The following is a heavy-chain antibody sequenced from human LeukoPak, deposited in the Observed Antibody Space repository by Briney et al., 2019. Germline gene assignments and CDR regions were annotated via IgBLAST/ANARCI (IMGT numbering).Heavy chain of an antibody. D-gene: IGHD6-13*01. Sequence: SETLSLTCTVSGGSISSYYWSWIRQPPGKGLEWIGYIYYSGSTNYNPCLKSRVTISVDTSKNQFSLKLSSVTAADTAVYYCAASTQLVPTYYYYYYMDVWGKGTTVTVSS. CDR2: IYYSGST. J-gene: IGHJ6*03. CDR3: AASTQLVPTYYYYYYMDV. CDR1: GGSISSYY. V-gene: IGHV4-59*01.